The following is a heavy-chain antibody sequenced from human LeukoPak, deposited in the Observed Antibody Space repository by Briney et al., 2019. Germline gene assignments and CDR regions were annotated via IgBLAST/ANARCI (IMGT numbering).Heavy chain of an antibody. J-gene: IGHJ3*02. CDR1: GYTFTSYY. V-gene: IGHV1-46*01. CDR2: INPSGGST. CDR3: ARGATVTLNAFDM. Sequence: ASVKLSGMSSGYTFTSYYMHWVRQAPGQGLEWMGIINPSGGSTSYAQKFQGRVTMTRDTSTSTVYMELSSLRSEDTAVYYCARGATVTLNAFDMWRQWAMVTVSS. D-gene: IGHD4-17*01.